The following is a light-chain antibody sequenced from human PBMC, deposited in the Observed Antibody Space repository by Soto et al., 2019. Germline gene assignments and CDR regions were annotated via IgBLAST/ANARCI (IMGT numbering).Light chain of an antibody. V-gene: IGKV3-20*01. CDR1: QGVSSTF. CDR2: GVY. CDR3: GQFVSAPPRT. Sequence: EIVFTQSPGTLSLSPGERATLSCRASQGVSSTFLAWYQQKPGQAPRLLIFGVYNRATGIPDRFSDSGSGTDFTLTISRLEPADFAVYYCGQFVSAPPRTFGQGTKGDIK. J-gene: IGKJ1*01.